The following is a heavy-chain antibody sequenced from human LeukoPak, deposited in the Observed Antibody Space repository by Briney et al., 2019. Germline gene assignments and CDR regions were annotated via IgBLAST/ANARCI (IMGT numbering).Heavy chain of an antibody. CDR3: AKDIHPGLGSGATCCFDY. Sequence: ASVKVSCKASGYTFTSYGISWVRQAPGQGLEWMGWISGYNGNTNYAQSLQGRVTMTTDTSTSTTYMELRSLRSDDTAVYYCAKDIHPGLGSGATCCFDYWGQGTLVTVSS. V-gene: IGHV1-18*01. D-gene: IGHD2-15*01. J-gene: IGHJ4*02. CDR2: ISGYNGNT. CDR1: GYTFTSYG.